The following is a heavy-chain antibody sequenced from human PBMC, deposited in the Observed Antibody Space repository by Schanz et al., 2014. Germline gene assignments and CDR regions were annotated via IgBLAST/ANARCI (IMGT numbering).Heavy chain of an antibody. CDR2: IIPIVDIT. J-gene: IGHJ6*02. V-gene: IGHV1-69*02. D-gene: IGHD3-16*01. CDR1: GGTFSSFG. CDR3: ATIGVNDYWRFGLDL. Sequence: VQLEQSGAEVKKPGSSVKVSCKASGGTFSSFGINWVRQAPGQGLEWMGRIIPIVDITNYAQKFLGRVTITADKSTSTAYMELKSLRSADTAVYYCATIGVNDYWRFGLDLWGQGTTVTVSS.